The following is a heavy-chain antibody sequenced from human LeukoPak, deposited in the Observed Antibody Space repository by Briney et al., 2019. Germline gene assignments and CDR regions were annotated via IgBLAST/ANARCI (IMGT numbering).Heavy chain of an antibody. CDR2: IWYDGSNK. CDR3: AREVWFGESPLGIDV. V-gene: IGHV3-33*01. J-gene: IGHJ6*02. D-gene: IGHD3-10*01. CDR1: GFTFSSYG. Sequence: GRSLRLSCAASGFTFSSYGMHWVRQAPGKGLEWVAVIWYDGSNKYYADSVKGRFTISRDNSKNTLYLQMNSLRAEDTAVYYCAREVWFGESPLGIDVWGQGTTVTASS.